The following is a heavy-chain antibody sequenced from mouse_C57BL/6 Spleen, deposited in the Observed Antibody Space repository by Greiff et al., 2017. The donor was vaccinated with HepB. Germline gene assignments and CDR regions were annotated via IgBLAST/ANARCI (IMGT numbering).Heavy chain of an antibody. Sequence: VQLQQSGAELVKPGASVKLSCTASGFTIKGYYMHWVKQRTEQGLEWIGRIDPEDGETKYDPKFQGKATITADTSSNTAYLQLSSLTTEDTAVYYGARDGDNGSSADWGQGTTLTVSS. CDR3: ARDGDNGSSAD. V-gene: IGHV14-2*01. CDR1: GFTIKGYY. D-gene: IGHD1-1*01. J-gene: IGHJ2*01. CDR2: IDPEDGET.